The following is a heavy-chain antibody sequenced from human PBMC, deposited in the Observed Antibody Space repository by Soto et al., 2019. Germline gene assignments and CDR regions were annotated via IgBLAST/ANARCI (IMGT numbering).Heavy chain of an antibody. CDR2: ISDSDDRT. Sequence: GSLTLSCASSGFTLSMSAANWVRQAPGKCLEWVSDISDSDDRTYYADSVKSRFTISRDRSKNTVSLQMDSLRAEDTAAYYCALERGIIVKAGNACDVWDQGTKVAASS. CDR3: ALERGIIVKAGNACDV. V-gene: IGHV3-23*01. D-gene: IGHD6-13*01. CDR1: GFTLSMSA. J-gene: IGHJ3*01.